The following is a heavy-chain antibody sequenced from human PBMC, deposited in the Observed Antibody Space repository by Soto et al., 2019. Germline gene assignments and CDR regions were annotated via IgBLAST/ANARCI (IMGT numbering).Heavy chain of an antibody. CDR3: ATDPGYCSGGSCSFGH. CDR1: GYTLTELS. CDR2: FDPEDGET. D-gene: IGHD2-15*01. V-gene: IGHV1-24*01. Sequence: GASVKVSCKVSGYTLTELSMHWVRQAPGKGLEWMGGFDPEDGETIYAQKFQGRVTMTEDTSTDTAYMELSSLRSEDTAVYYCATDPGYCSGGSCSFGHLGQGTLVTVSS. J-gene: IGHJ1*01.